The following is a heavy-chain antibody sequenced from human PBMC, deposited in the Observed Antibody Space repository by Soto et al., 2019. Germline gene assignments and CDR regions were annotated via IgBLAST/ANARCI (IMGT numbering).Heavy chain of an antibody. V-gene: IGHV4-39*01. CDR2: IYYSGST. CDR1: GGSISSSSYY. CDR3: ARGEWLVRAFDI. J-gene: IGHJ3*02. Sequence: QLQLQESGPGLVKPSETLSLTCTVSGGSISSSSYYWGWIRQPPGKGLEWIGSIYYSGSTYYNPSLKGRVTISVDTSKNQFSLKLSSVTAADTAVYYCARGEWLVRAFDIWGQGTMVTVSS. D-gene: IGHD6-19*01.